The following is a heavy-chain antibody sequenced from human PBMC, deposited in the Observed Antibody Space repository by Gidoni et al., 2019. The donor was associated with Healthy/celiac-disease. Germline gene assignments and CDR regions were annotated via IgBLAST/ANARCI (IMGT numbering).Heavy chain of an antibody. CDR3: ARAEDYYDSSGSDY. CDR1: GVPCSSYA. Sequence: QLQTVESAGGVDEPGRSRRLCCAAPGVPCSSYAKHWVSQAPGKGQEWVTVISYDGSNTYYAASVKGRFTISGDNSKNPLYLKLNSLSAADTAVYYCARAEDYYDSSGSDYWGQGTLVTVSS. D-gene: IGHD3-22*01. J-gene: IGHJ4*02. CDR2: ISYDGSNT. V-gene: IGHV3-30*01.